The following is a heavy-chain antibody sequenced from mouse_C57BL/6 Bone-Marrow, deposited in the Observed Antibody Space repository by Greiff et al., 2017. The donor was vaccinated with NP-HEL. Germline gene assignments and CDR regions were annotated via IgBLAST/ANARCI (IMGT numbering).Heavy chain of an antibody. J-gene: IGHJ3*01. CDR1: GYTFTGYW. V-gene: IGHV1-9*01. CDR2: ILPGSGGT. Sequence: QVQLQQSGAELMKPGASVKLSCKATGYTFTGYWIEWVKQRPGHGLEWIGEILPGSGGTNYNEKFKGKATFTADTSSTTAYMQLSSLTTEDSAIYCCAGGLRAYWDQGTLLTISA. D-gene: IGHD3-3*01. CDR3: AGGLRAY.